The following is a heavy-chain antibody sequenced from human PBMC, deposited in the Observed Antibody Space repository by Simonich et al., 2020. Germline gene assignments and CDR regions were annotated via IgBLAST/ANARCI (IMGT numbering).Heavy chain of an antibody. CDR1: GFTFSSYS. J-gene: IGHJ4*02. CDR2: NSSSSSYI. D-gene: IGHD6-13*01. Sequence: EVQLVESGGGLVKPGGSLRLSCAASGFTFSSYSMNWVRQAPGKGRGWVSSNSSSSSYIYYAGSVKGRFTISRDNAKNSLYLQMNSLRAEDTAVYYCARDAAGDYWGQGTLVTVSS. CDR3: ARDAAGDY. V-gene: IGHV3-21*01.